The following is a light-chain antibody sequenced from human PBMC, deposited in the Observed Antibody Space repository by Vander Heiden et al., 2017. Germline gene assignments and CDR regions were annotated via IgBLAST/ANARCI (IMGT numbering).Light chain of an antibody. CDR3: QQRSNCL. CDR1: QSVSSY. CDR2: DAS. V-gene: IGKV3D-11*02. Sequence: EIVLTQSPATLSLSPGERATLSCRASQSVSSYLAWYQQKPGQAPRLLIYDASNRATGIPARFSGSGPGTDFTLTISSLEPEDFAVYYAQQRSNCLFGGGTKVEIK. J-gene: IGKJ4*01.